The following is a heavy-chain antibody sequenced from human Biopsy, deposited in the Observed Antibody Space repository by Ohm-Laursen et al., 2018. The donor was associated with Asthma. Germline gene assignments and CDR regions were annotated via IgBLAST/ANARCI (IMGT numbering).Heavy chain of an antibody. Sequence: SLRLSCAATGFTFDNYVMTWVRQAPGKGLEWVSGISWNSATVAYADSVKGRFTISRDNAKNSLYLQMNSLRPDDTALYYCAKAFLGGVSVANYFDSWGQGTLVTVSS. CDR1: GFTFDNYV. D-gene: IGHD6-19*01. V-gene: IGHV3-9*01. J-gene: IGHJ4*02. CDR3: AKAFLGGVSVANYFDS. CDR2: ISWNSATV.